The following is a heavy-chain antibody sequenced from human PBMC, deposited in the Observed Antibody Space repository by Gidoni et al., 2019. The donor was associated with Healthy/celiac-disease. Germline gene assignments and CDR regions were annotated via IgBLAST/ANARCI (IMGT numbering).Heavy chain of an antibody. CDR2: FDPEDGET. Sequence: QVQLVQSGAEVKKPGASVKVSCKVSGYTLTELSMHWVRQAPGKGLEWMGGFDPEDGETIYAQKFQGRVTMTVDTSTDTAYMELSSLRSEDTAVYYCATGALVFGGAVAGTWDYWGQGTLVTVSS. D-gene: IGHD6-19*01. J-gene: IGHJ4*02. CDR3: ATGALVFGGAVAGTWDY. CDR1: GYTLTELS. V-gene: IGHV1-24*01.